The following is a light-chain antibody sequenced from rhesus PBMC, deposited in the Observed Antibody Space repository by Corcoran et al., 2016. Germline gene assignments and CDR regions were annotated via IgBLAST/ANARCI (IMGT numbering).Light chain of an antibody. Sequence: DIQMTQSPSSLSASVGDRVTITCRASQGITNDLAWYQQKPGETPKLLIYEASSSQSGIPSRFSGSGSGTDFTLTINSLQSEDFATYYCQHYYSTPYSFGQGTKVEIK. CDR1: QGITND. J-gene: IGKJ2*01. CDR2: EAS. V-gene: IGKV1-25*01. CDR3: QHYYSTPYS.